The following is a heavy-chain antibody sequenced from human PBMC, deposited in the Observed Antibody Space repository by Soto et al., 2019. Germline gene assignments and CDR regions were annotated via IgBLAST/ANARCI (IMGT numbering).Heavy chain of an antibody. J-gene: IGHJ6*02. CDR3: AKNGHTPDYYYGMDV. Sequence: ASVKFSCKASAYSFTTFGISCVRQAPGQGLEWMGWISGYNGDTNNAQKSQDRVTMTIDRSTTTAYLELRSLTSDDAAVYYCAKNGHTPDYYYGMDVWG. CDR1: AYSFTTFG. D-gene: IGHD2-21*01. CDR2: ISGYNGDT. V-gene: IGHV1-18*01.